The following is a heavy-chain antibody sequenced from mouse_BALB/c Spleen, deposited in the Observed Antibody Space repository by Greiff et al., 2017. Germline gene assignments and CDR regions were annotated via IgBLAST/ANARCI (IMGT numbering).Heavy chain of an antibody. Sequence: EVKLMESGGGLVKPGGSLKLSCAASGFTFSSYAMSWVRQTPEKRLEWVASISSGGSTYYPDSVKGRFTISRDNARNILYLQMSSLRSEDTAMYYCARGGLSWFAYWGQGTLVTVSA. CDR2: ISSGGST. J-gene: IGHJ3*01. CDR1: GFTFSSYA. V-gene: IGHV5-6-5*01. CDR3: ARGGLSWFAY.